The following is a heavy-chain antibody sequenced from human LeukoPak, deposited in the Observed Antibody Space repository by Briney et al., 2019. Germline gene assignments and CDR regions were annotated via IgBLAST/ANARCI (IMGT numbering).Heavy chain of an antibody. V-gene: IGHV1-2*02. CDR3: ARDRSAWSSGSPPNCDY. CDR2: INPNSGGA. J-gene: IGHJ4*02. CDR1: GYTFTGYY. D-gene: IGHD3-10*01. Sequence: GASVKVSCKASGYTFTGYYLHWVRQAPGQGLEWMGWINPNSGGANYVQKFLGRVTMTRDTSISTAYMELSGLRSDDTAVFYCARDRSAWSSGSPPNCDYWGQGTLVTVSS.